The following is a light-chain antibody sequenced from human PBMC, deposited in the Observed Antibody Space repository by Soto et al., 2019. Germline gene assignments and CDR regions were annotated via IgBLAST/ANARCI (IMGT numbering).Light chain of an antibody. CDR3: QQAYILSIT. V-gene: IGKV1-13*02. J-gene: IGKJ5*01. CDR1: QGINSG. Sequence: IQMSQYPSFSSAYVGDRVSITCRASQGINSGLAWYQQRPGKAPKLLIFGASSLASGVPPRSSGSGFGTYFTLTITSLQPEDFATYYCQQAYILSITFGQGRLLE. CDR2: GAS.